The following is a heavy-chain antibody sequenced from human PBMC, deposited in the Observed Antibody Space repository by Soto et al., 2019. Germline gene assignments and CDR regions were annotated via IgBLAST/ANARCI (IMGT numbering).Heavy chain of an antibody. J-gene: IGHJ6*02. CDR1: GFTFSSYA. V-gene: IGHV3-30-3*01. CDR2: ISYDGSNK. D-gene: IGHD6-19*01. CDR3: ARDTSSSGWFPTYYYYYGMDV. Sequence: GGSLRLSCAASGFTFSSYAMHWVRQAPGKGLEWVAVISYDGSNKYYADSVKGRFTISRDNSKNTLYLQMNSLRAEDTAVYYCARDTSSSGWFPTYYYYYGMDVWGQGTTVTVS.